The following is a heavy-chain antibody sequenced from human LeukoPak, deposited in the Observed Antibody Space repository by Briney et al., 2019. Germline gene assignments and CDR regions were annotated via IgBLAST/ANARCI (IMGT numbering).Heavy chain of an antibody. J-gene: IGHJ4*02. CDR2: TNSGGSST. D-gene: IGHD2-2*01. Sequence: GGSLRLSCATSGFPFSDFSMSWVRQAPGKGLEWISTTNSGGSSTDYAESVKGRFTISRDNSKNTLYLQMSSLRVEDKAMYYCPKQPYARPLGEGGPGPLVPVSS. CDR3: PKQPYARPLGE. CDR1: GFPFSDFS. V-gene: IGHV3-23*01.